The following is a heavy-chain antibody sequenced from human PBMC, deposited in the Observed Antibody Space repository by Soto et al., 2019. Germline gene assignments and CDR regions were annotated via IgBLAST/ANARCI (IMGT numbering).Heavy chain of an antibody. CDR2: IKYSGNT. D-gene: IGHD3-16*01. V-gene: IGHV4-39*01. CDR1: GGSLSNNNYY. CDR3: ARQSARRGEWAFDI. Sequence: PSETLSLTCTVSGGSLSNNNYYWGWIRQPPGKGLEWIASIKYSGNTYYNASLKSRVTISVDTSKDQFSLKLNSVTASDTAVYYCARQSARRGEWAFDIWGQGTMVTVSS. J-gene: IGHJ3*02.